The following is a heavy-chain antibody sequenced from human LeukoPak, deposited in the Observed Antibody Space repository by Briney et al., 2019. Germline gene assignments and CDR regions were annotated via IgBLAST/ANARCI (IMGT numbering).Heavy chain of an antibody. D-gene: IGHD3-9*01. CDR2: IYYTGST. CDR1: GGSISSNSYY. V-gene: IGHV4-39*01. J-gene: IGHJ4*02. CDR3: ASINYDILTGYYSRFDF. Sequence: IPSETLSLTCTVSGGSISSNSYYWGWIRQPPGKGLEWIGSIYYTGSTYYNPSLKSRVTISVDTSKNQFSLKLSSVTAADTAVYYCASINYDILTGYYSRFDFWGQGTLVTVSS.